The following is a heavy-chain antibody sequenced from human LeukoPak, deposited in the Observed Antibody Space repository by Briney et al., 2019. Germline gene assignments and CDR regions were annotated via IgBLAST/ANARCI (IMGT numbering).Heavy chain of an antibody. CDR1: GFTFSSYA. CDR3: ARDGSSCPFDY. J-gene: IGHJ4*02. Sequence: GRSLRLPCAASGFTFSSYAMHWVRQAPGKGLEWVAVISYDGSNKYYADSVKGRFTISRDNSKNTLYLQMNSLRAEDTAVYYCARDGSSCPFDYWGQGTLVTVSS. CDR2: ISYDGSNK. V-gene: IGHV3-30-3*01. D-gene: IGHD6-13*01.